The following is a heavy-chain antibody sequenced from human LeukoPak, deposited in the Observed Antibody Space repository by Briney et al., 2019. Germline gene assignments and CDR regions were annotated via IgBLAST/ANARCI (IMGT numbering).Heavy chain of an antibody. J-gene: IGHJ4*02. CDR2: INPSGGST. Sequence: ASVKVSCKASGYTFTSYYMHWVRQAPGQGLEWMGIINPSGGSTSYAQKFQGRVTMTRDTSTSTVYMELSSLRSEDTAVYYCAREEGSSWSSYYFDYWGQGTLVTVSS. V-gene: IGHV1-46*01. CDR1: GYTFTSYY. D-gene: IGHD6-13*01. CDR3: AREEGSSWSSYYFDY.